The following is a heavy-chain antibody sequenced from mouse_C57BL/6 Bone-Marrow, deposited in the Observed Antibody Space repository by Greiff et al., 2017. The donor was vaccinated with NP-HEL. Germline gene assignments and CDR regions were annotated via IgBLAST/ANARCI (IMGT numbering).Heavy chain of an antibody. Sequence: QVQLQQSGPELVKPGASVKISCKASGYAFSSSWMNWVKQRPGKGLEWIGRIYPGDGDTNYNGKFKGKATLTADKSSSTAYMQLSSLTSEDSAVYFCARCYGSSPGWFAYWGQGTLVTVSA. J-gene: IGHJ3*01. CDR3: ARCYGSSPGWFAY. CDR2: IYPGDGDT. D-gene: IGHD1-1*01. CDR1: GYAFSSSW. V-gene: IGHV1-82*01.